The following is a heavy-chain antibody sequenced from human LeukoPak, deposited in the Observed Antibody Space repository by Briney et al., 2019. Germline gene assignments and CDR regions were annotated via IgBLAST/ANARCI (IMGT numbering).Heavy chain of an antibody. V-gene: IGHV7-4-1*02. D-gene: IGHD3-22*01. CDR1: GYTFTHYA. CDR3: ARDPTRSPGGGFFSPLGY. Sequence: ASVKVSCKASGYTFTHYAINCVRQAPGQGLEWMGWINTNTATPMYAQGFSGRFVFSLDVSDSTAYLHINSLEAGDTAVYYCARDPTRSPGGGFFSPLGYWGQGSLVTVSS. CDR2: INTNTATP. J-gene: IGHJ4*02.